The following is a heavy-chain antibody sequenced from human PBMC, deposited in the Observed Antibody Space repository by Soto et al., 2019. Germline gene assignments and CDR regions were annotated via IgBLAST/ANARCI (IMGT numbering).Heavy chain of an antibody. V-gene: IGHV4-30-4*01. J-gene: IGHJ6*02. D-gene: IGHD4-17*01. Sequence: QVQLQESGPGLVRPSQTLSLTCTVSGGSISSDHYHWTWIRQTPGKGLEWIGYIHYSGSVYSNQSLQGRATMSVNTSKNLFSRKLSSVTAADTAVYFCVREDDGGDTDYYGLDVWGQGTTVTVSS. CDR1: GGSISSDHYH. CDR3: VREDDGGDTDYYGLDV. CDR2: IHYSGSV.